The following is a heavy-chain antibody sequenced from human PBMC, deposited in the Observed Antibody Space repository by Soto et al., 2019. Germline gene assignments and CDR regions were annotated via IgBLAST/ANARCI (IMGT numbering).Heavy chain of an antibody. J-gene: IGHJ5*02. CDR2: IYWNDDK. CDR1: GFSLSTSGVG. CDR3: AHSPWGAAAENWFDP. V-gene: IGHV2-5*01. D-gene: IGHD6-13*01. Sequence: TLVNPTQTLTLTCAFSGFSLSTSGVGVGWIRQPPGKALEWLALIYWNDDKRYSPSLKSRLTITKDTSKNQVVLTMTNMDPVDTATYYCAHSPWGAAAENWFDPWGQGTLVTVSS.